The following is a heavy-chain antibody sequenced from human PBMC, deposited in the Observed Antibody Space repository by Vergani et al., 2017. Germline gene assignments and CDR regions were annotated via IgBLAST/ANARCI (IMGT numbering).Heavy chain of an antibody. D-gene: IGHD3-3*01. CDR2: ISPDGSAT. J-gene: IGHJ5*01. CDR3: VRGGRGGHGDFWSRLGS. Sequence: EVQLVESGGGLVQPGGSLRLSCAASGFSLSRFWMSWVRQAPEKGLEWVAHISPDGSATSYVDSVKGRFTISRDNTGDMLSLQMNSLRTDDTAVYYCVRGGRGGHGDFWSRLGSWGQGTRVIVSS. CDR1: GFSLSRFW. V-gene: IGHV3-7*04.